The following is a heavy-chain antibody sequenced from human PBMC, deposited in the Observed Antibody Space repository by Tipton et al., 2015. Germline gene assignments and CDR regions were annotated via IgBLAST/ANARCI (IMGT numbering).Heavy chain of an antibody. Sequence: SLRLSCAASGFTFSSYSINWVRQAPGKGLEWVSSISTTSRYIYYLDSVKGRFTISRDNAKSSLYLEMNRLRDDDTAMYYCARGPPPPRYFGPIDSWGQGSMVAVSS. CDR3: ARGPPPPRYFGPIDS. CDR2: ISTTSRYI. V-gene: IGHV3-21*01. CDR1: GFTFSSYS. J-gene: IGHJ4*02. D-gene: IGHD3/OR15-3a*01.